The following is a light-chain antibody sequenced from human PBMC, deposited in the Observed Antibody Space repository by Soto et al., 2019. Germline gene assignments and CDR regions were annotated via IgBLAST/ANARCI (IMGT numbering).Light chain of an antibody. CDR3: CSYAGSSTWV. CDR2: EGS. Sequence: QSVLTQPASVSGSPGQSITISCTGTSSDVRTYNLVSWYQQHPGKAPKLMIYEGSKRPSGVSNRFSGSKSGNTASLTISGLQAEDEADYYCCSYAGSSTWVFGGGTKVTVL. J-gene: IGLJ2*01. CDR1: SSDVRTYNL. V-gene: IGLV2-23*01.